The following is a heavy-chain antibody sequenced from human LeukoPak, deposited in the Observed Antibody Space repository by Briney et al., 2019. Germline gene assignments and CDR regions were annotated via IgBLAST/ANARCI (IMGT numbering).Heavy chain of an antibody. J-gene: IGHJ5*02. Sequence: ASVKVSCKASGYTFTGYYMHWVRQAPGQGLEWMGWINPNSGGTNYAQKFQGRVTMTRDTSISTAYMELSRPRSDDTAVYYCARGLRRAAAGTNNWFDPWGQGTLVTVSS. V-gene: IGHV1-2*02. CDR3: ARGLRRAAAGTNNWFDP. CDR2: INPNSGGT. CDR1: GYTFTGYY. D-gene: IGHD6-13*01.